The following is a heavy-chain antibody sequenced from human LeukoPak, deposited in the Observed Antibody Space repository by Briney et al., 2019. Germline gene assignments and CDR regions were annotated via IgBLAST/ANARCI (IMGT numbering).Heavy chain of an antibody. CDR3: ARVSGWPNWFDP. Sequence: GGSLRLSCAASGFTFSSYAMSWVRQAPGKGLEWVSAISGSGGSTYYADSVKGRFTISRDNAKNSPYLQMNSLRAEDTAVYYCARVSGWPNWFDPWGQGTLVTVSS. D-gene: IGHD6-19*01. CDR2: ISGSGGST. V-gene: IGHV3-23*01. J-gene: IGHJ5*02. CDR1: GFTFSSYA.